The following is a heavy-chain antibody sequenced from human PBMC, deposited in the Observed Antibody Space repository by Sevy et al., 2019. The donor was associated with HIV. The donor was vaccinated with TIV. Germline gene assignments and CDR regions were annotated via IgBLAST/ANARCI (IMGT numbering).Heavy chain of an antibody. CDR3: AKVEMATIPEGAFDI. J-gene: IGHJ3*02. CDR1: GFTFDDYA. D-gene: IGHD5-12*01. Sequence: GGSLRLSCAASGFTFDDYAMHWVRQAPGKGLEWVSGISWNSGSIGYADSVKGRFTISSDNAKNSLYLQMNSLRAEDTALYYCAKVEMATIPEGAFDIWGQGTMVTVSS. CDR2: ISWNSGSI. V-gene: IGHV3-9*01.